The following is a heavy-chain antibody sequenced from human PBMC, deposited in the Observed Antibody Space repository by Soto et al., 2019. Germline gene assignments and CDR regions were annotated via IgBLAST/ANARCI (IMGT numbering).Heavy chain of an antibody. D-gene: IGHD1-1*01. CDR2: ISAHNGNT. CDR1: GYDFTTYG. J-gene: IGHJ4*02. V-gene: IGHV1-18*01. Sequence: QVHLVQSGAEVKKPGASVQVSCKGSGYDFTTYGITWVRQAPGQGLEWMAWISAHNGNTDYAQKLQGRVTVTRDTSTSTAYMELRSLRSDDSAVYYCARVRYGDYWGQGALVTVSS. CDR3: ARVRYGDY.